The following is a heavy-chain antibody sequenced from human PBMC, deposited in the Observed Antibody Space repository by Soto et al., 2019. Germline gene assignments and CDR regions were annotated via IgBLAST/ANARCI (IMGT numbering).Heavy chain of an antibody. CDR1: GFTFSSYW. CDR3: ARDQDSGWYWEAHDAFDI. J-gene: IGHJ3*02. Sequence: GGSLRLSCAASGFTFSSYWMSWVRQAPGKGLEWVANIKQDGSEKYYVDSVKGRFTISRDNAKNSLYLQMNSLRAEDTAVYYCARDQDSGWYWEAHDAFDIWGQGTMVTVSS. D-gene: IGHD6-19*01. CDR2: IKQDGSEK. V-gene: IGHV3-7*01.